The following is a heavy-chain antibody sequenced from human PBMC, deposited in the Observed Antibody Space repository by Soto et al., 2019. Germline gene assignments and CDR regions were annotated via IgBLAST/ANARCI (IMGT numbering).Heavy chain of an antibody. CDR3: AWVYCSGGGCYGIDY. Sequence: ASVKVSCKASGYTFTSYYMHWVRQAPGQGLEWMGIINPSGGSTSYAQKFQGRVTMTRDTSTSTVYMELSSLRSEDTAVYYCAWVYCSGGGCYGIDYWGQGTLVTVPQ. CDR1: GYTFTSYY. CDR2: INPSGGST. V-gene: IGHV1-46*01. D-gene: IGHD2-15*01. J-gene: IGHJ4*02.